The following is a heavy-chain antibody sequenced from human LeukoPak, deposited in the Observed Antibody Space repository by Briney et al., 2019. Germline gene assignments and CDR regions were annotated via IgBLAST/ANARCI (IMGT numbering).Heavy chain of an antibody. V-gene: IGHV3-74*01. CDR2: ININGSST. CDR1: GFTFSRYW. Sequence: PGGSLRLSCAASGFTFSRYWMHWVRQAPGKGLVWVSRININGSSTIYADSVKGRFTISRDNAKNTLYLQMNNLRADDTAVYYCARDRYCSGNGCQDSGYWGQGTLVTVSS. J-gene: IGHJ4*02. CDR3: ARDRYCSGNGCQDSGY. D-gene: IGHD2-15*01.